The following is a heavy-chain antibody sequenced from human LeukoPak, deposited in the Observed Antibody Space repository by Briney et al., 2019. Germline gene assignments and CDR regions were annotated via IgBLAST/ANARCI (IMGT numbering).Heavy chain of an antibody. D-gene: IGHD5-12*01. J-gene: IGHJ4*02. Sequence: SETLSLTCTVSGGSISSYYWSWIRQPPGKGLEWIGYIYYSGSTNYNPSLKSRVTISVDTSKNQFSLKLSSVTAADTAVYYCARASGYSGYEPFFDYWGQGTRVTVSS. CDR2: IYYSGST. CDR3: ARASGYSGYEPFFDY. V-gene: IGHV4-59*08. CDR1: GGSISSYY.